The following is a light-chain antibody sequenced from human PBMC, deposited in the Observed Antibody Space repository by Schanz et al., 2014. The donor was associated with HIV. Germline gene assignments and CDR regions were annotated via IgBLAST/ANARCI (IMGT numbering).Light chain of an antibody. J-gene: IGKJ2*01. Sequence: DIQMTQSPSTLSASVGARVTITCRASQSISSWLAWYQQKPGKAPKLLIYKASSLESGVPSRFSGSGSGTEFTLTISSLQPDDFATYYCQRYNSYSHTFGQGTKLYIK. CDR3: QRYNSYSHT. V-gene: IGKV1-5*03. CDR1: QSISSW. CDR2: KAS.